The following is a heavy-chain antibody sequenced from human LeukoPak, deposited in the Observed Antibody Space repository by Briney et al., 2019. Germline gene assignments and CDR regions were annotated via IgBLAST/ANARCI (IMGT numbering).Heavy chain of an antibody. Sequence: PSETLSLTCTVSGGSISSDYWSWIRQPPGRGLEWIGYIYYSGSTNYNPSLESRVTISVDTSKNQFSLKLSSVTAADTAVYYCARSGAYKSPPAYWGQGSLVTVSS. CDR1: GGSISSDY. V-gene: IGHV4-59*01. J-gene: IGHJ4*02. CDR3: ARSGAYKSPPAY. D-gene: IGHD4-17*01. CDR2: IYYSGST.